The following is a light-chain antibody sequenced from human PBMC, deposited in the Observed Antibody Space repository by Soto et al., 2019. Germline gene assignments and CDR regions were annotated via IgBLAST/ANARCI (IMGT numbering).Light chain of an antibody. CDR2: GAS. V-gene: IGKV3-15*01. J-gene: IGKJ4*01. CDR3: QQYNSWPLT. CDR1: QSVSNN. Sequence: EIVMTQSPATLSVSPGERATLACRASQSVSNNLAWYQQKPCQAPRLLIYGASTRATGIPARFSGSGSGTAFSLSVSSLPSEDFALYYCQQYNSWPLTFGGGTKVAIK.